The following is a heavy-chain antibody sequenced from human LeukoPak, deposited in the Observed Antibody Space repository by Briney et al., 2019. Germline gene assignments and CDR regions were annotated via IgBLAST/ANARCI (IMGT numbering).Heavy chain of an antibody. J-gene: IGHJ4*02. CDR2: INPNSGGT. Sequence: ASVKVSCKASGYTFTDYYVHWVRQAPGQGLEWMGWINPNSGGTKYAQNFQGRVAMTRDTSISTAYMELSRLRSDDTAVYYCARERREFFDYWGQGTLVTVSS. CDR3: ARERREFFDY. V-gene: IGHV1-2*02. CDR1: GYTFTDYY. D-gene: IGHD3-10*01.